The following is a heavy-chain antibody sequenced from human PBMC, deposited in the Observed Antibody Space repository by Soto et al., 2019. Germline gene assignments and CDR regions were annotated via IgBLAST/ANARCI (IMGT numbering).Heavy chain of an antibody. J-gene: IGHJ4*02. V-gene: IGHV2-5*02. CDR2: IYWDDDK. CDR3: ARRRDGYKYFDY. D-gene: IGHD5-12*01. CDR1: GFSLSTSGAG. Sequence: ASGPTLVNPTQTLTLTCPFSGFSLSTSGAGVGWIRQPPGKALEWLALIYWDDDKRYSPSLKSRLTITKDTSKNQVVLTMTNMDPVDTATYYCARRRDGYKYFDYWGQGTLVTVSS.